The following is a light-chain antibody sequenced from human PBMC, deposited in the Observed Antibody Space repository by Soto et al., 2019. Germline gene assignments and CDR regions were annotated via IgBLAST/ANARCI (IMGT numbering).Light chain of an antibody. CDR1: QSVSSSY. CDR2: GAS. Sequence: EIVLTQSPGTLSLSPGERATLSCRASQSVSSSYLAWYQQKPGQAPRLLIYGASSRATGIPDRFSGSGSGTDFTITISRLEHEDFAVYYCQQYGSSPLFTFGPGTKVDI. V-gene: IGKV3-20*01. J-gene: IGKJ3*01. CDR3: QQYGSSPLFT.